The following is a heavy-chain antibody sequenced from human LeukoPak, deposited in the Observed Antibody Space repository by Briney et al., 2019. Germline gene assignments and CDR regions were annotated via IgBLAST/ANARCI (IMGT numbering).Heavy chain of an antibody. CDR2: IYTSGST. CDR1: GGSISSYY. J-gene: IGHJ4*02. CDR3: ACSVSSYSSGWYYFDY. V-gene: IGHV4-4*07. Sequence: PSETLSLTCTVSGGSISSYYWSWIRQPAGKGLEWIGRIYTSGSTNYNPSLKSRVTMSVDTSKNQFSLKLSSVTAADTAVYYCACSVSSYSSGWYYFDYWGQGTLVTVSS. D-gene: IGHD6-19*01.